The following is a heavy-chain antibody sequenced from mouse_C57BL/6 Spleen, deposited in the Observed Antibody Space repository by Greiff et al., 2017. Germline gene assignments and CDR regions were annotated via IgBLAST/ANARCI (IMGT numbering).Heavy chain of an antibody. D-gene: IGHD2-2*01. J-gene: IGHJ2*01. CDR2: ISSGSSTI. CDR1: GFTFSDYG. CDR3: ARRDGYGDYFDY. Sequence: EVKLVESGGGLVKPGGSLKLSCAASGFTFSDYGMHWVRQAPEKGLEWVAYISSGSSTIYYADTVKGRFTISRDNAKNTLFLQMTSLRSEDTAMYYCARRDGYGDYFDYWGQGTTLTVSS. V-gene: IGHV5-17*01.